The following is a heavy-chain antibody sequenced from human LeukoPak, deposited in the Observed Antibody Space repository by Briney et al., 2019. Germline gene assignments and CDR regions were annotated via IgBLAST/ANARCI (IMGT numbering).Heavy chain of an antibody. Sequence: ASVKVSCKASGGTFSSYAISWVRQAPGQGLEWMGWINPNSGGTNYAQKFQGRVTMTRDTSISTAYMELSRLRSDDTAVYYCAKAVVVVLTFFDYWGQGTLVTVSS. CDR2: INPNSGGT. J-gene: IGHJ4*02. V-gene: IGHV1-2*02. CDR1: GGTFSSYA. CDR3: AKAVVVVLTFFDY. D-gene: IGHD2-15*01.